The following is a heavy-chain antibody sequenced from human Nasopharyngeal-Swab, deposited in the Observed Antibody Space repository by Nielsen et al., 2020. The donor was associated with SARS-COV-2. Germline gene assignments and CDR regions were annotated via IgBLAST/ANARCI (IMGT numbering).Heavy chain of an antibody. Sequence: GESVKMAWATSGYRITDDWIAWVSQAPGKGLECIGTIFPGDSDTRYSPSFEGRVTISVDQSITTAYLHWTSLKASDTAKYYCAIGAAVGTLFHGMDVWGQGTMVTVSS. CDR3: AIGAAVGTLFHGMDV. CDR1: GYRITDDW. CDR2: IFPGDSDT. J-gene: IGHJ6*02. D-gene: IGHD1-26*01. V-gene: IGHV5-51*01.